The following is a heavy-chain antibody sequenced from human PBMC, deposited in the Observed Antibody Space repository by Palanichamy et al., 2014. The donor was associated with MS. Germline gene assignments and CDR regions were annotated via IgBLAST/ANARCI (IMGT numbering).Heavy chain of an antibody. V-gene: IGHV3-23*01. D-gene: IGHD3-3*01. CDR3: ARGSARTFDY. J-gene: IGHJ4*02. CDR2: ISGPGDRI. CDR1: GFTFTSYT. Sequence: EIRLLDSGGGFVQPGGSLRLSCAASGFTFTSYTLTWVRQTPGAGLEWVSSISGPGDRIYNADSVRGRFTISRDNSKNTLYLQMNNLRAEDTAVYYCARGSARTFDYWGQGTLVTVSS.